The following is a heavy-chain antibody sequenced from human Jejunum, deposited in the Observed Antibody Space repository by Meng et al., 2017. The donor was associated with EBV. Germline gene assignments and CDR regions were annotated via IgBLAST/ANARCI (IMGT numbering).Heavy chain of an antibody. CDR2: INPNGDSS. CDR1: GYTFNRHF. J-gene: IGHJ5*02. CDR3: ARDVSDSSKAWWLDT. Sequence: QGQLWQAGTEVKEPGVSVKVSCQASGYTFNRHFPHWVRYAPGQGLEWLGVINPNGDSSIYAQKFQDRFTLTRDLPTNTDYMELTSLGSEDTATYYCARDVSDSSKAWWLDTWGQGTLVTVSS. D-gene: IGHD3-22*01. V-gene: IGHV1-46*02.